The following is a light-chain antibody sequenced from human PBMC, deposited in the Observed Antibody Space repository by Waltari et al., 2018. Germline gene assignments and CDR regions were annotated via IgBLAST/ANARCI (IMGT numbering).Light chain of an antibody. CDR2: DVS. CDR3: NAYTRSASFV. Sequence: QSALTQPASVSGSPGQSIPIPCPGTSSDVGAYKHVSWFQPHPGKVPRLLISDVSERPSGVSDRFSGSKSGNTASLTISNLQAEDEADYYCNAYTRSASFVFGGGTKLTVL. J-gene: IGLJ2*01. CDR1: SSDVGAYKH. V-gene: IGLV2-14*03.